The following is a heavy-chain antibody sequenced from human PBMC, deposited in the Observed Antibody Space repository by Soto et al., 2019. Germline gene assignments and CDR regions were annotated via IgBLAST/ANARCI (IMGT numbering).Heavy chain of an antibody. D-gene: IGHD5-12*01. J-gene: IGHJ6*02. V-gene: IGHV3-74*01. Sequence: GGSLRLSCAASGFSFSSYWMHWVRQAPGKGLVWVSRLNGDGSSTGYADSVKGRFTISRDNAKNTLYLQMNSLRAEDTAVYYCERNDGNSGYESYCGMDMWGQGATVTVPS. CDR1: GFSFSSYW. CDR3: ERNDGNSGYESYCGMDM. CDR2: LNGDGSST.